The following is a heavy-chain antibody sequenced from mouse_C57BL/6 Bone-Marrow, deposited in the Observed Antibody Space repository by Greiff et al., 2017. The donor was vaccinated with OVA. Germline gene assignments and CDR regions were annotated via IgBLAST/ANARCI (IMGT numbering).Heavy chain of an antibody. CDR2: IDPSDSYT. CDR1: GYTFTSYW. CDR3: ARRVTTVVARGWYVDV. D-gene: IGHD1-1*01. Sequence: QVQLQQPGAELVMPGASVKLSCKASGYTFTSYWMHWVKQRPGQGLEWIGEIDPSDSYTNYNQKFKGKSTLTVDKSSSTAYMQLSSLTSEDSAVYYGARRVTTVVARGWYVDVWGTGTTVTVSS. J-gene: IGHJ1*03. V-gene: IGHV1-69*01.